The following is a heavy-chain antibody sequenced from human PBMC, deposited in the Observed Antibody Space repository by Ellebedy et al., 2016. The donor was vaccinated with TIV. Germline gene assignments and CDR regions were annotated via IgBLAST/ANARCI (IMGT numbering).Heavy chain of an antibody. CDR1: GFTVSYTY. Sequence: LSLTCAASGFTVSYTYMSWVRQAPGKGLEWVSVIHTGGDTYYADSGKGRFTISRDSSKNTLFLQMNSLRAEDTAMYYCARRITGTYGDDAFDIWGQGTMVTVSS. CDR2: IHTGGDT. V-gene: IGHV3-53*01. J-gene: IGHJ3*02. D-gene: IGHD1-20*01. CDR3: ARRITGTYGDDAFDI.